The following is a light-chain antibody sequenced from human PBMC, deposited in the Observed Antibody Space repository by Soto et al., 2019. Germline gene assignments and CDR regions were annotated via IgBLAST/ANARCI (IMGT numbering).Light chain of an antibody. CDR1: GSNIGSNY. V-gene: IGLV1-47*01. CDR2: TNN. J-gene: IGLJ3*02. Sequence: QSVLTQPPSASGTAGQRGTISCSCSGSNIGSNYVYWYQQLPGTATQLLIYTNNHRPSGFPDQFSASKSGTSASLAISVLRSEDEADYYCAARDDRLSGWVFGGGTKLTVL. CDR3: AARDDRLSGWV.